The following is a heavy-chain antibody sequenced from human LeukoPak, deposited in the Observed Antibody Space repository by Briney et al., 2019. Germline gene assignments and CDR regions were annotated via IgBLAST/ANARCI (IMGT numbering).Heavy chain of an antibody. Sequence: SETLSLTCTVSGGSISSYYWSWIRQPPGKGLEWIGYMLYSGSTNQNPSLRSRVTISVDTSKNQVSLKLSSVTAADTAVYYCARSDIWGSYRFLDYWGQGALVTVSS. D-gene: IGHD3-16*02. J-gene: IGHJ4*02. CDR3: ARSDIWGSYRFLDY. CDR2: MLYSGST. V-gene: IGHV4-59*08. CDR1: GGSISSYY.